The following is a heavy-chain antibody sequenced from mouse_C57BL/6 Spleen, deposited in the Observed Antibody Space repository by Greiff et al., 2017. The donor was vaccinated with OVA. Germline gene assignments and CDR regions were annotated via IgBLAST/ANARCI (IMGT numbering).Heavy chain of an antibody. V-gene: IGHV5-17*01. D-gene: IGHD1-1*01. CDR2: ISSGSSTI. Sequence: EVNVVESGGGLVKPGGSLKLSCAASGFTFSDYGMHWVRQAPEKGLEWVAYISSGSSTIYYADTVKGRFTISRDNAKNTLFLQMTSLRSEDTAMYYCARAITTVAHYWGQGTTLTVSS. J-gene: IGHJ2*01. CDR1: GFTFSDYG. CDR3: ARAITTVAHY.